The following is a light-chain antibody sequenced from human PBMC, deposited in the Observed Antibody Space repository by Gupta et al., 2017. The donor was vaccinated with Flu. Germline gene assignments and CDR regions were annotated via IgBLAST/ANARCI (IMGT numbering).Light chain of an antibody. CDR3: LQYHRLWA. J-gene: IGKJ2*01. Sequence: ISNFVAWYQHKPGKAPTLLIYRSSRLENGVPSRFSGNGSQTEFTLTIGGLQADDFATYFCLQYHRLWAFGRGT. CDR2: RSS. V-gene: IGKV1-5*03. CDR1: ISNF.